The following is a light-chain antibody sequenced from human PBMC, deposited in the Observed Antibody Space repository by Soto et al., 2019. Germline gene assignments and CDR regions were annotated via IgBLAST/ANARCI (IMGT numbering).Light chain of an antibody. Sequence: EIVMTQSPATLSVSPGERATLSCRASQSVSSNLAWYQQKPGQAPRLLIYGASTRATGIPARFSGSDSGTEFTLTISILQSEDFAVYCCQQYNNCFFTFGPGTKVDIK. CDR1: QSVSSN. J-gene: IGKJ3*01. CDR3: QQYNNCFFT. CDR2: GAS. V-gene: IGKV3-15*01.